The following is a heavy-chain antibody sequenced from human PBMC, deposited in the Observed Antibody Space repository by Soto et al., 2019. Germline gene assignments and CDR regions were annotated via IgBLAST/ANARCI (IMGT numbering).Heavy chain of an antibody. CDR2: ISGSGSYM. CDR1: GFTFSSDS. V-gene: IGHV3-21*01. Sequence: EVQLVESGGGLVKPGGSLRLSCAASGFTFSSDSMNWVRQAPGKGLEWVSCISGSGSYMYYADSARGRFTISSDNAKNAVYLQMNSLRAEDTAVYYCARAGYEDIWESCPNGGQGTLVVVSS. J-gene: IGHJ4*02. D-gene: IGHD3-16*01. CDR3: ARAGYEDIWESCPN.